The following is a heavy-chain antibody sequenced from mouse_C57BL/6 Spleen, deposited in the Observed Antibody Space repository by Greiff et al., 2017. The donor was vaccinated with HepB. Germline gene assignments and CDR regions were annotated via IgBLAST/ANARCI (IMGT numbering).Heavy chain of an antibody. CDR2: ISNGGGST. Sequence: EVQLQESGGGLVQPGGSLKLSCAASGFTFSDYYMYWVRQTPEKRLEWVAYISNGGGSTYYPDTVKGRFTISRDNAKNTLYLQMSRLKSEDTAMYYCARHGDYGFDYWGQGTTLTVSS. CDR1: GFTFSDYY. J-gene: IGHJ2*01. V-gene: IGHV5-12*01. D-gene: IGHD2-4*01. CDR3: ARHGDYGFDY.